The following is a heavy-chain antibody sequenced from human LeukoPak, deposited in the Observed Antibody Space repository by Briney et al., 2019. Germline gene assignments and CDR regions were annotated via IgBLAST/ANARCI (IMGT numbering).Heavy chain of an antibody. CDR1: SGSFSGYF. J-gene: IGHJ4*02. D-gene: IGHD2-21*02. V-gene: IGHV4-34*01. Sequence: SETLSLTCAVYSGSFSGYFWSWIRQPPGMGLEWLGEINHSGSTNYNPSLKSRVTISVDTSKNQFSLKLNSVTAADTAVYYCARGGFYCGGDCYVDYWGQGTLVTVSS. CDR3: ARGGFYCGGDCYVDY. CDR2: INHSGST.